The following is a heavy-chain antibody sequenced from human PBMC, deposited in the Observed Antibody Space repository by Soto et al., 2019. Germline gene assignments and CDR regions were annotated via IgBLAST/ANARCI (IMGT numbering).Heavy chain of an antibody. Sequence: GAAVKISCXCSGYSFTSYLLGLVRQLPGKGLEWMGIIYPGDSDTRYSPSFQGQVTISADKSISTAYLQWSSLKASDTDMYYCARHPGCSLLYYFDYWGQGTRVTVSS. CDR2: IYPGDSDT. J-gene: IGHJ4*02. CDR3: ARHPGCSLLYYFDY. D-gene: IGHD6-13*01. V-gene: IGHV5-51*01. CDR1: GYSFTSYL.